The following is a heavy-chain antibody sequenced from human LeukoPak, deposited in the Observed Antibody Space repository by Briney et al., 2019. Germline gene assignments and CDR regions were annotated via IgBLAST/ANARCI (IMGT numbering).Heavy chain of an antibody. V-gene: IGHV4-34*01. J-gene: IGHJ6*02. CDR3: ARGLYGMDV. Sequence: SETLSLTCAVYGGSFSGYYWSWIRQPPGKGLEWIGEINHSGSTNYNPSLKSRVTISVDTSKNQFSLKLSSVTAADTAVYYCARGLYGMDVWGQGTTVTVSS. CDR1: GGSFSGYY. CDR2: INHSGST.